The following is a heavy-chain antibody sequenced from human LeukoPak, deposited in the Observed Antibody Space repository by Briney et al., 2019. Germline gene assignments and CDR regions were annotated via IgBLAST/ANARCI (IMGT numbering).Heavy chain of an antibody. CDR2: ISGSGGST. D-gene: IGHD3-22*01. CDR1: GFTFSSYA. CDR3: AKDYYDSSGYYYRSHYFDY. Sequence: GGSLRLSCAASGFTFSSYAMGWVRQAPGKGLEWVSAISGSGGSTYYADSVKGRFTISRDNSKNTLYLQMNSLRAEDTAVYYCAKDYYDSSGYYYRSHYFDYWGQGTLVTVSS. V-gene: IGHV3-23*01. J-gene: IGHJ4*02.